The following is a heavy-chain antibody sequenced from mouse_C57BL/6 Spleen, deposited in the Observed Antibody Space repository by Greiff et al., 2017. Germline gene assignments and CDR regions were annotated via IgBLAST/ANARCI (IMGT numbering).Heavy chain of an antibody. Sequence: VQLQQSGAELARPGASVKLSCKASGYTFTSYGISWVKQRTGPGLEWIGEIYPRSGNTYYNEKFKGKATRTADKSSSKAYIELRSLTSEDAAVYFCARDDGYWYFDVWGTGTTVTVSS. D-gene: IGHD2-3*01. CDR3: ARDDGYWYFDV. V-gene: IGHV1-81*01. CDR2: IYPRSGNT. J-gene: IGHJ1*03. CDR1: GYTFTSYG.